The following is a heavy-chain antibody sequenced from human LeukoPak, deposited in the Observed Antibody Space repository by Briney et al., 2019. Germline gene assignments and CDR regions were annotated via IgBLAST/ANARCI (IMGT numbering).Heavy chain of an antibody. CDR2: IYYSGST. D-gene: IGHD6-13*01. V-gene: IGHV4-59*08. J-gene: IGHJ3*02. Sequence: SETLSLTCTVSGGSISSYYWSWIRQPPGKGLEWIGYIYYSGSTNYNPSLKSRVTISVDTSKNQFSLKLSSVTAADTAVYYCARAGATAGTWDAFDIWGQGTMVIVSS. CDR1: GGSISSYY. CDR3: ARAGATAGTWDAFDI.